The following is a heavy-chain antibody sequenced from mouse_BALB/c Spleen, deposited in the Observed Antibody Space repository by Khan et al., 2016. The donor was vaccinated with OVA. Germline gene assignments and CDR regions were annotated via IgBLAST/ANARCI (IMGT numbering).Heavy chain of an antibody. CDR2: IRKKASGYTT. D-gene: IGHD1-2*01. V-gene: IGHV7-3*02. Sequence: EVELVESGGGLVQPGGSLRLSCATSGFTFTDYYMNWVRQPPGKALEWLGFIRKKASGYTTEYSPSMKGRFTISRDNSQSILYLQMNTLRAEESATDYCARVDDGYGFAYWGQGTLVTVSA. J-gene: IGHJ3*01. CDR1: GFTFTDYY. CDR3: ARVDDGYGFAY.